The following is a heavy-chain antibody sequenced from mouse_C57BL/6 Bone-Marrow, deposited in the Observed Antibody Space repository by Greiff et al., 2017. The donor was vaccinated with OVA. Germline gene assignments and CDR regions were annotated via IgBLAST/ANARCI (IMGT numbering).Heavy chain of an antibody. J-gene: IGHJ2*01. CDR1: GYTFPSYC. Sequence: VPLQPPGAELVKPGSSVPVSFKSSGYTFPSYCLHFVTPSPFQGLAWIGRIHPSDSDTNYNQKFKGKATLTVDKSSSTAYMQLSSLTSEDSAVYYCAIGTTVVAGFDYWGQGTTLTVSS. D-gene: IGHD1-1*01. CDR3: AIGTTVVAGFDY. V-gene: IGHV1-74*01. CDR2: IHPSDSDT.